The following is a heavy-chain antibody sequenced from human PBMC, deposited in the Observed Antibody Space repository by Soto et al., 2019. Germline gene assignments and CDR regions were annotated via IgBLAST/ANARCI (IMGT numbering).Heavy chain of an antibody. CDR2: VYYSGSS. CDR1: GGSISSDY. CDR3: ARRRPAHWFFDL. V-gene: IGHV4-59*08. J-gene: IGHJ2*01. Sequence: QVQLQESGPGLVRPSETLSLTCTVSGGSISSDYWSWSRQPPEKGLEWIGYVYYSGSSKDNPSLKSRVTLSVDTSKNQFSLKLTSVTAADTAVYYCARRRPAHWFFDLWGRGTLVTVSS.